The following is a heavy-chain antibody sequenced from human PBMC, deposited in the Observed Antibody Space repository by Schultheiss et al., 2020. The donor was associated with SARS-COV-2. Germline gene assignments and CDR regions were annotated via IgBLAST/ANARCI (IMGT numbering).Heavy chain of an antibody. CDR3: ASDAKGTTQYAFDM. CDR2: ISSTTTTK. J-gene: IGHJ3*02. CDR1: GFTFSGYG. Sequence: GESLKISCVASGFTFSGYGMSWVRQAPGKGLEWVSYISSTTTTKYYADSVKGRFTISRDNAKSSMYLQMDSLRDEDTAVYYCASDAKGTTQYAFDMWGLGTMVTVSS. V-gene: IGHV3-48*02. D-gene: IGHD1-1*01.